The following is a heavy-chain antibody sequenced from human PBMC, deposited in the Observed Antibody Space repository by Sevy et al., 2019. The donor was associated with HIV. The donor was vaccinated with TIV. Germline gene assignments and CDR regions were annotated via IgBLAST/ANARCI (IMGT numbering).Heavy chain of an antibody. V-gene: IGHV4-61*01. CDR2: IYYSGST. Sequence: SETLSLTCTVSSGSVSSGSYYRSWIRQPPGKGLEWIGYIYYSGSTNYNPSLKSRVTISVDTSKNQFSLKLSSVTAADTAVYYCASIERYCTNGVCSHFDYWGQGTLVTVSS. D-gene: IGHD2-8*01. CDR1: SGSVSSGSYY. J-gene: IGHJ4*02. CDR3: ASIERYCTNGVCSHFDY.